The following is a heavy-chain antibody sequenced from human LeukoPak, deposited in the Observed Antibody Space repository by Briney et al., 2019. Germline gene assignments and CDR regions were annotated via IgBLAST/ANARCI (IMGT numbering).Heavy chain of an antibody. J-gene: IGHJ4*02. CDR3: AKGGYCSGGSCYFDY. Sequence: GGSLRLSCAASRFTFSSYGMHWVRQAPGKGLEWVAYIQYDGSKQYADSVKGRFTISRDNSKNTLYLQMNSLRAEDTALYYCAKGGYCSGGSCYFDYWGQGTLVTVSS. CDR1: RFTFSSYG. CDR2: IQYDGSKQ. V-gene: IGHV3-30*02. D-gene: IGHD2-15*01.